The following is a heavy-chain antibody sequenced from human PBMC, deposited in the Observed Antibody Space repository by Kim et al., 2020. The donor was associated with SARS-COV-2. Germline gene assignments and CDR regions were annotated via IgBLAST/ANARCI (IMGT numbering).Heavy chain of an antibody. J-gene: IGHJ5*02. Sequence: SETLSLTCTVSGGSISSSSYYWGWIRQPPGKGLEWIGSIYYSGSTYYNPSLKSRVTISVDTSKNQFSLKLSSVTAADTAVYYCARQSGYSGYDPPWGQGTLVTVSS. CDR1: GGSISSSSYY. V-gene: IGHV4-39*01. CDR2: IYYSGST. CDR3: ARQSGYSGYDPP. D-gene: IGHD5-12*01.